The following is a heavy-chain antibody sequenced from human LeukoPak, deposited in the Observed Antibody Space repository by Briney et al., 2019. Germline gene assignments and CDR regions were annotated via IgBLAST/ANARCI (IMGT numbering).Heavy chain of an antibody. V-gene: IGHV1-18*01. CDR1: GYTFTSYG. J-gene: IGHJ4*02. CDR2: ISAYNGNT. CDR3: ARDRTITMVRGVITKIVY. D-gene: IGHD3-10*01. Sequence: GASVKVSCKASGYTFTSYGISWVRQAPGQRLEWMGWISAYNGNTNYAQKLQGRVTMTTDTSTSTAYMELRSLRSDDTAVYYCARDRTITMVRGVITKIVYWGQGTLVTVSS.